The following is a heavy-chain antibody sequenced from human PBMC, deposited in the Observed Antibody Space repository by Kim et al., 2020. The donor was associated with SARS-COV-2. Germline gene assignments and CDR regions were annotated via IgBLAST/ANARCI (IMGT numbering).Heavy chain of an antibody. V-gene: IGHV3-74*01. J-gene: IGHJ4*02. CDR2: GSST. Sequence: GSSTSYADSVEGRFTISRDNAKNTLYLQMNSLRAEDTAVYYCASLSPFDYWGQGTLVTVSS. CDR3: ASLSPFDY.